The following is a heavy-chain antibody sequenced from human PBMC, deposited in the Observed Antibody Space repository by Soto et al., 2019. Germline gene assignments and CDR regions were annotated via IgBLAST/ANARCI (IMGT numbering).Heavy chain of an antibody. CDR1: VYTFTCYY. Sequence: XSVKVSCKASVYTFTCYYMHWVRRAPGQGLEWMGWINPNSGGTNYAQKFQGRVTMTRDTSISTAYMELSSLRSDDTAVYYCARDGGDCSSTSCYTGAYYYYYYGMDVWGQGTTVTVSS. CDR3: ARDGGDCSSTSCYTGAYYYYYYGMDV. CDR2: INPNSGGT. D-gene: IGHD2-2*02. J-gene: IGHJ6*02. V-gene: IGHV1-2*02.